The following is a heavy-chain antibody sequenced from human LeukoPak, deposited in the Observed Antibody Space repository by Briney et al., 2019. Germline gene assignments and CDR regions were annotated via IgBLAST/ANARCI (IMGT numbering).Heavy chain of an antibody. CDR1: GFTVSSNY. J-gene: IGHJ4*02. CDR2: IYSGGST. CDR3: ARDYYYDSSGYRIFDY. D-gene: IGHD3-22*01. V-gene: IGHV3-66*01. Sequence: GGSLGLSCAASGFTVSSNYMNWVRQAPGKGLEWVSVIYSGGSTYYADSVKGRFTISRDNSKNTLYLQMNSLRAEDTAVYYCARDYYYDSSGYRIFDYWGQGTLVTVSS.